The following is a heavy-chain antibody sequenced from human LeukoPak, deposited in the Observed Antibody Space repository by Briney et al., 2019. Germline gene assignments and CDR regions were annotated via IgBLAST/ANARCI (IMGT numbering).Heavy chain of an antibody. V-gene: IGHV1-18*01. Sequence: ASVKVSCKASGYTFTSYDINWARQAPGQGLEWMGWISAYNGNTNYAQKLQGRVTMTTDTSTSTAYMELRSLRSDDTAVYYCARVYSSGWYRKDYFDYWGQGTLVTVSS. J-gene: IGHJ4*02. CDR2: ISAYNGNT. CDR1: GYTFTSYD. CDR3: ARVYSSGWYRKDYFDY. D-gene: IGHD6-19*01.